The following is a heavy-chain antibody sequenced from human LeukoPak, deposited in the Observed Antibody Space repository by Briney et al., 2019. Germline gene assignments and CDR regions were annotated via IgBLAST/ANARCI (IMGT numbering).Heavy chain of an antibody. CDR2: INHSGST. J-gene: IGHJ4*02. CDR1: GGSFSGYY. CDR3: ARVEEEMATIY. D-gene: IGHD5-24*01. V-gene: IGHV4-34*01. Sequence: SETLSLTCAVYGGSFSGYYWSWIRQPPGKGLEWIGEINHSGSTNYNPSLKSRVTISVDTSKNQFSLKLSSVTAADTAVYYCARVEEEMATIYWGQGTLVTVSS.